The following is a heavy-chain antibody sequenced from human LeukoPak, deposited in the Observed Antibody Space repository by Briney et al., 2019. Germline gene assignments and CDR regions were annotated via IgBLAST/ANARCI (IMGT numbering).Heavy chain of an antibody. CDR1: GFTFSSYG. D-gene: IGHD3-9*01. V-gene: IGHV3-33*01. Sequence: GRSLRLSCAASGFTFSSYGMHWVRQAPGEGLEWVAVIWYDGSNKYYADSVKGRFTISRDNSKNTLYLQMNSLRAEDTAVYYCARGGNYDILTGPDYWGQGTLVTVSS. CDR3: ARGGNYDILTGPDY. CDR2: IWYDGSNK. J-gene: IGHJ4*02.